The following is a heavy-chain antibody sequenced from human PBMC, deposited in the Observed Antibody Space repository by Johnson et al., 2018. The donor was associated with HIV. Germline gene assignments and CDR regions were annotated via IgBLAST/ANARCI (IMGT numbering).Heavy chain of an antibody. J-gene: IGHJ3*02. Sequence: VQLVESGGGLIQPGGSLRLSCAASGFTVSSNHMSWVRQAPGKGLEWVSIIHSGGSTDYADSVKGRFTISRDDSKNTLYLQMNSLKTEDTAVYYCTTDYTAAASLRAFDIWGQGTMVTVSS. CDR3: TTDYTAAASLRAFDI. CDR1: GFTVSSNH. V-gene: IGHV3-53*01. CDR2: IHSGGST. D-gene: IGHD6-13*01.